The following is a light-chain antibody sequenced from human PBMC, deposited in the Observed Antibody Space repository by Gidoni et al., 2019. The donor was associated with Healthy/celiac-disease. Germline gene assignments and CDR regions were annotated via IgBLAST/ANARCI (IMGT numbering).Light chain of an antibody. CDR1: QSVSSN. CDR2: GAS. V-gene: IGKV3-15*01. J-gene: IGKJ1*01. CDR3: QQYNNWPPWT. Sequence: EIVMTQSPATLSVSPGERATLSCRASQSVSSNLAWYQQKPGQAPRLLIYGASSSTTGIPARFRGSGSGTEFTLTISSLQSEDFAVYYCQQYNNWPPWTFGQGTKVETK.